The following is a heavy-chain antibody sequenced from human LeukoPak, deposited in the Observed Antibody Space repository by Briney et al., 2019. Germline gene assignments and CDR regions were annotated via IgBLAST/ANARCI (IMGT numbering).Heavy chain of an antibody. CDR1: GFTFSSYA. J-gene: IGHJ4*02. Sequence: GRSLRLSCAASGFTFSSYAMHWVRQAPGKGLEWVAVISYDGSNKYYADSVKGRFTISRDNSKNTLYLQMNSLRAEDTAVYYCASTPDKYSGSYSFDYWGQGTLVTVSS. V-gene: IGHV3-30-3*01. D-gene: IGHD1-26*01. CDR3: ASTPDKYSGSYSFDY. CDR2: ISYDGSNK.